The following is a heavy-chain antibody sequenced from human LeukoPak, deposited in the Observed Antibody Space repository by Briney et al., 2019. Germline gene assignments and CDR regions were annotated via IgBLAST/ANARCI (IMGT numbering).Heavy chain of an antibody. Sequence: PSETLSLTCTVSGGSISSYYWSWIRQPAGRGLEWIGHFYSSGTTKNNPSYKSRVTMSVDTSKNQFSLKLSSVTAADTAIYYCAREGGYSYGFDSWGQGTLVTVSS. J-gene: IGHJ4*02. CDR3: AREGGYSYGFDS. CDR2: FYSSGTT. CDR1: GGSISSYY. D-gene: IGHD5-18*01. V-gene: IGHV4-4*07.